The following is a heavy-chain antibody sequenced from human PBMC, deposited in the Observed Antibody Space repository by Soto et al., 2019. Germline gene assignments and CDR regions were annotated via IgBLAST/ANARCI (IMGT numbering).Heavy chain of an antibody. J-gene: IGHJ4*02. V-gene: IGHV1-18*01. CDR1: GYTFTTYG. D-gene: IGHD3-22*01. CDR2: ISGYNCNT. Sequence: QVQLVQSGAEVKKPGASVKVSCKASGYTFTTYGISWVRQAPGQGLEWMGWISGYNCNTNYAQKLQGRVTMTTDTTTRTADMELRSLRSDDTAVYYCARASLGYYDSSGYQGVKPFDYWGQGTLVTVSS. CDR3: ARASLGYYDSSGYQGVKPFDY.